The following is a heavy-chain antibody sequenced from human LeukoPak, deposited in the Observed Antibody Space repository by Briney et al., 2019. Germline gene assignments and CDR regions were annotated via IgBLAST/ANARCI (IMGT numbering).Heavy chain of an antibody. CDR3: TRARAVSSETDS. D-gene: IGHD6-6*01. Sequence: SETLSLTCTVSGGSISSGHYCWSWIRQPAGKELQWIGRIYASGKTNYNPSLKSRVMISVDTSKNQFSLTLSSVTAADTALYYCTRARAVSSETDSWGQGTLVTVST. CDR2: IYASGKT. J-gene: IGHJ4*02. CDR1: GGSISSGHYC. V-gene: IGHV4-61*02.